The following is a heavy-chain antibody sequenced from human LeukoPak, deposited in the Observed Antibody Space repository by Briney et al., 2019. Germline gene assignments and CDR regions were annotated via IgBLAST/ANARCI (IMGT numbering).Heavy chain of an antibody. J-gene: IGHJ4*02. CDR1: RFTLTSRS. CDR2: STTGNYI. V-gene: IGHV3-21*01. D-gene: IGHD2-15*01. CDR3: ARAQARAARFDY. Sequence: PGGSLRLSCVGSRFTLTSRSVNSVGQCLGQGLISVLSSTTGNYIFYAESVKARFTTSRDNAKNSLYLQMTSLRPEDTAVYYCARAQARAARFDYWGQGTLVNVSS.